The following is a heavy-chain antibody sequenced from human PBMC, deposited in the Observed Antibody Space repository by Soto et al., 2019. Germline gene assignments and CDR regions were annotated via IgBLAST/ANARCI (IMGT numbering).Heavy chain of an antibody. D-gene: IGHD6-13*01. V-gene: IGHV1-18*01. Sequence: ASVKVSCKASGYTFTSYGISWVRQAPGQGLEWMGWISAYNGNTNYAQKLQGRVTMTTDTSTSTAYMELRSLRSDDTAVYYCARDSLGIAAAGTRGASDYWGQGTLVTGAS. CDR3: ARDSLGIAAAGTRGASDY. CDR1: GYTFTSYG. J-gene: IGHJ4*02. CDR2: ISAYNGNT.